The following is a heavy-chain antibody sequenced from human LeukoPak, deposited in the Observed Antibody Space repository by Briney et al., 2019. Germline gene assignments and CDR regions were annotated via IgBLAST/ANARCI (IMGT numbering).Heavy chain of an antibody. D-gene: IGHD5/OR15-5a*01. J-gene: IGHJ4*02. V-gene: IGHV4-59*01. CDR2: IYHSGST. CDR1: GGSFSGYY. Sequence: SETLSLTCAVYGGSFSGYYWSWIRQSPGKGLEWIGYIYHSGSTKYNPSLKSRVTISVDTSKNQFSLKLSSVTAADTAVYYCVRDGYSVYDGLWGQGTLVTVSS. CDR3: VRDGYSVYDGL.